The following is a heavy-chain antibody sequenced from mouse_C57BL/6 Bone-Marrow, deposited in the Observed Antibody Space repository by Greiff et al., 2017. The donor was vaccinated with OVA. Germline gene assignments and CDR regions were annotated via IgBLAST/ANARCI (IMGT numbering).Heavy chain of an antibody. J-gene: IGHJ2*01. D-gene: IGHD1-1*01. CDR1: GYTFTSYW. Sequence: QVQLQQPGAELVRPGSSVKLSCKASGYTFTSYWMDWVKQRPGQGLEWIGNIYPSDSETHYNQKFKDKATLTVDKSSSTAYMQLSSLTSEDSAVYYCARPITTGYYFDYWGQGTTLTVSS. V-gene: IGHV1-61*01. CDR2: IYPSDSET. CDR3: ARPITTGYYFDY.